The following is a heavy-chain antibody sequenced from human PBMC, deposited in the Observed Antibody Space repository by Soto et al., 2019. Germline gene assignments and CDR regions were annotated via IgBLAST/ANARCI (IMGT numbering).Heavy chain of an antibody. CDR3: ARGDREDIEEVVGVRPGEYSMDV. D-gene: IGHD1-26*01. CDR1: EFTFRIFA. V-gene: IGHV3-30-3*01. CDR2: ISYDGSRK. Sequence: QVHLVESGGGVVQPGSSLRLSCAASEFTFRIFAMHWLRQSPGKGLEWVAVISYDGSRKADSVKGRFTVSRDNSWNTLYLQMNRLRAEDTAIYYCARGDREDIEEVVGVRPGEYSMDVWCQGTTVTVSS. J-gene: IGHJ6*02.